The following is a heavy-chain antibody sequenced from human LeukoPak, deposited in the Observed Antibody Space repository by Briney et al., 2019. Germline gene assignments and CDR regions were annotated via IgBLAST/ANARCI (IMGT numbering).Heavy chain of an antibody. CDR1: GYTFTGSY. J-gene: IGHJ4*02. D-gene: IGHD1-26*01. Sequence: ASVKVSCEASGYTFTGSYMHWVRQAPGQGLEWMGWINPNSGGTNYAQKFQGRVTLTRDTSINTAYMELSSLRSDDTAVYYCARDGAGGGSDFDYWGQGTLVTVSS. CDR3: ARDGAGGGSDFDY. V-gene: IGHV1-2*02. CDR2: INPNSGGT.